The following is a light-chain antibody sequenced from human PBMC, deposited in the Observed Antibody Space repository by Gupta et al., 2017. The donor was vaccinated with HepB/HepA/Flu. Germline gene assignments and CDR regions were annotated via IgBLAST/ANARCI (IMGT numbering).Light chain of an antibody. Sequence: EIVMTQSPDFQSVTPKEKVTITCRASQSIGSNLHWYQQKPDQSPKLLIKYASQSFPGVPSRFSGSGSGTDFTLTINSLEAEDSATYYCHQSSSPRGTFGQGTKLEIK. CDR3: HQSSSPRGT. J-gene: IGKJ2*02. CDR1: QSIGSN. V-gene: IGKV6-21*01. CDR2: YAS.